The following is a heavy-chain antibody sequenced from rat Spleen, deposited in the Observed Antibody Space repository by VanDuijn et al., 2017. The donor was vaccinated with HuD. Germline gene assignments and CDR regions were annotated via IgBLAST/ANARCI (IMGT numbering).Heavy chain of an antibody. CDR1: GYSITSNY. V-gene: IGHV3-3*01. J-gene: IGHJ3*01. Sequence: EVQLQESGPGLVKPSQSLSLTCSVTGYSITSNYWGWIREFPGNKLEWMGYINSAGTTNYNPSLKSRISISRDTSKNQFFVQINSITTEDTATYYCARSDGVHYYLPFADWGQGTLVTVSS. D-gene: IGHD1-12*02. CDR3: ARSDGVHYYLPFAD. CDR2: INSAGTT.